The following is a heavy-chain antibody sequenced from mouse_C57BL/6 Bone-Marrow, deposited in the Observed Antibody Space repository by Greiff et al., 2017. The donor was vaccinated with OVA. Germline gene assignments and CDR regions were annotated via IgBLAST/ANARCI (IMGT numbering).Heavy chain of an antibody. J-gene: IGHJ3*01. CDR1: GFTFSDYG. V-gene: IGHV5-15*01. D-gene: IGHD2-4*01. CDR2: ISNLAYSI. CDR3: ARHWRDDYDWFAY. Sequence: EVKLMESGGGLVQPGGSLKLSCAASGFTFSDYGMAWVRQAPRKGPEWVAFISNLAYSIYYADTVTGRFTISRENAKNTLYLEMSSLRSEDTAMYYCARHWRDDYDWFAYWGQGTLVTVSA.